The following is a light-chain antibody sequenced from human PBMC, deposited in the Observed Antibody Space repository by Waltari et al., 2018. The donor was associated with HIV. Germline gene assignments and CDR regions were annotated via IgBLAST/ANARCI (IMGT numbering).Light chain of an antibody. CDR3: QAWVSRTAWVI. CDR2: QDN. CDR1: TLGDTF. Sequence: SYDLAQPPSVSVSPGQTASITCSGDTLGDTFASWYKQRPVQSPLLNIYQDNRRPSGIPDRFSGSHSGNAATLTISETQAMDEADYFCQAWVSRTAWVIFGGGTKLTVV. J-gene: IGLJ2*01. V-gene: IGLV3-1*01.